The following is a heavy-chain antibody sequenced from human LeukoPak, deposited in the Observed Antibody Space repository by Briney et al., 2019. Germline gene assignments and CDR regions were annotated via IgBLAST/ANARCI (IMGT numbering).Heavy chain of an antibody. CDR1: GFTFSTYA. CDR3: VKDLRGGGYYTSFDY. Sequence: PGGSLILSCSASGFTFSTYAMHWVRKAPGKGLEHVSTINTNGDDTYYADSVKGRFTISRDNSKRTLYLQMSSLRAEDTAVYYCVKDLRGGGYYTSFDYWGQGTLVTVSS. J-gene: IGHJ4*02. CDR2: INTNGDDT. V-gene: IGHV3-64D*09. D-gene: IGHD3-10*01.